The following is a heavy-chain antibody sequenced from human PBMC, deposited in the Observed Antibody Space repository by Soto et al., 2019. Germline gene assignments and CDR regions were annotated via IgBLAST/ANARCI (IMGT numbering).Heavy chain of an antibody. V-gene: IGHV1-69*04. CDR3: ARLERSADY. Sequence: QVQLVQSGPEVKKPGSTVRVACKTSGGSLSSNSLSWVRQAPGQGLEWMGRFIPVVGVVNYAQKFKGRVTISADTVTNTAYMELNSLGSDDTAVYYCARLERSADYWGHGTLVTVSS. CDR2: FIPVVGVV. D-gene: IGHD3-3*01. J-gene: IGHJ4*01. CDR1: GGSLSSNS.